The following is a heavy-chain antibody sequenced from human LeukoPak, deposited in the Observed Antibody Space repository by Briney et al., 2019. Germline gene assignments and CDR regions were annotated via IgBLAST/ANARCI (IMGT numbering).Heavy chain of an antibody. V-gene: IGHV4-30-4*01. D-gene: IGHD2-21*02. CDR1: GGSISSGDYY. Sequence: PSETLSLTCTVSGGSISSGDYYWSWIRQPPGKGLEWIGYIYYSGSTYYNPSLKSRVTISTDTSKNQFSLNLRSVTAADTAVYYCARVRGDSPYSFDYWGQGTLVTVSS. J-gene: IGHJ4*02. CDR2: IYYSGST. CDR3: ARVRGDSPYSFDY.